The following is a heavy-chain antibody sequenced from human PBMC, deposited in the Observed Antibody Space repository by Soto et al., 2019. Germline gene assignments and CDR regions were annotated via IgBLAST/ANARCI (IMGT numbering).Heavy chain of an antibody. CDR1: GGSISSSSYY. D-gene: IGHD3-22*01. V-gene: IGHV4-39*01. CDR3: ARLGPYDSTGYYLPFDY. J-gene: IGHJ4*02. CDR2: MYYSGTT. Sequence: SSETLSLTCTVSGGSISSSSYYWGWIRQPPGKGLEWIGTMYYSGTTYYNPSLKSRVTISVDTSRNQFFLKLTSVTAADTAVYYCARLGPYDSTGYYLPFDYWGQGALVTVSA.